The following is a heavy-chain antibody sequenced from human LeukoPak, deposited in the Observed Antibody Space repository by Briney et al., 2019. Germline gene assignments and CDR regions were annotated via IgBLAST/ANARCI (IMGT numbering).Heavy chain of an antibody. D-gene: IGHD3-22*01. V-gene: IGHV4-34*01. CDR1: GGSFSGYY. J-gene: IGHJ4*01. CDR3: ARSHPYYYDTSGYSFAD. CDR2: INHSGST. Sequence: PSETLSLTCAVYGGSFSGYYWSWIRQPPGKGPEWIGEINHSGSTNYNPSLKSRVTISVDTSKNQFSLKLSSVTAADTAVYYCARSHPYYYDTSGYSFADWGHGTLVTVSS.